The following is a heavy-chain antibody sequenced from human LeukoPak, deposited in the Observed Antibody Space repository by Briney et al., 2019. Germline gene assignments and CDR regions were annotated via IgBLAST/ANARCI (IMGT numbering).Heavy chain of an antibody. CDR1: GDSTSSHY. CDR2: IHYSGST. J-gene: IGHJ6*02. V-gene: IGHV4-59*11. D-gene: IGHD2-15*01. CDR3: ARIFHCSGGSCYSADV. Sequence: SETLSLTCTVSGDSTSSHYWSWVRQSPGKGLEWLGFIHYSGSTDYNPSLKSRVTISVDTSKNQFSLKLSSVTAADTAVYYCARIFHCSGGSCYSADVWGQGTTVTVSS.